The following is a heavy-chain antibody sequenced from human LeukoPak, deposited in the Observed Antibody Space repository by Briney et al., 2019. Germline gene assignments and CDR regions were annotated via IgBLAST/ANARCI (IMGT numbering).Heavy chain of an antibody. CDR3: ARFGNYAYYYGMDV. J-gene: IGHJ6*02. CDR1: GFTFSSYA. CDR2: ISYDGSNK. Sequence: GGSLRLSCAASGFTFSSYAMHWVRQAPGKGLEWVAVISYDGSNKYYADSVKGRFTISRDNSKNTLNLQMNSLRAEDTAVYYCARFGNYAYYYGMDVWGQGTTVTVSS. D-gene: IGHD4-11*01. V-gene: IGHV3-30-3*01.